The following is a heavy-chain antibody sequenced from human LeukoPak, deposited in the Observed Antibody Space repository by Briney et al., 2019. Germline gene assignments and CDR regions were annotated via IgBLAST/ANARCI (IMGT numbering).Heavy chain of an antibody. V-gene: IGHV4-39*01. CDR2: IYYSGST. Sequence: PSETLSLTCTVSGGSISSSSYYWGWIRQPPGKGLEWIGSIYYSGSTYYNPSLKSRVTISVDTSKNQFSLKLSSVTAADTAVYYCARQRTVVVPAEFDPWGQGTLVTVSS. D-gene: IGHD2-2*01. J-gene: IGHJ5*02. CDR1: GGSISSSSYY. CDR3: ARQRTVVVPAEFDP.